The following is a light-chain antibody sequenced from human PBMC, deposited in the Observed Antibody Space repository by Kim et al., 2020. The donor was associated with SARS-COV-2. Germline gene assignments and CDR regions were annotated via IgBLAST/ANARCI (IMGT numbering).Light chain of an antibody. CDR3: HQSSTCPPSCT. J-gene: IGKJ1*01. CDR2: AAS. CDR1: QSVSSY. Sequence: EIVLTQSPATLSLSPGERATLSCRASQSVSSYLAWYQQKPGQAPRLLIYAASNRATGIPARFSGSGSGTDFTLTISSLEPEDFAVYYCHQSSTCPPSCTLCQG. V-gene: IGKV3-11*01.